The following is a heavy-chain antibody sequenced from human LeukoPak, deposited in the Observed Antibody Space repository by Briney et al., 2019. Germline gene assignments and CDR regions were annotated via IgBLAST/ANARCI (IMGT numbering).Heavy chain of an antibody. CDR1: GYTFTSYA. V-gene: IGHV1-3*01. Sequence: ASVKVSCKASGYTFTSYAMHWVRQAPGQRLEWMGWINAGNGNTKYSQKFQGRVTITRDTSASTAYMELSSLRSEDTAVYYCARDPATIAAAGNFDYWGQGTLVTVSS. CDR3: ARDPATIAAAGNFDY. CDR2: INAGNGNT. J-gene: IGHJ4*02. D-gene: IGHD6-13*01.